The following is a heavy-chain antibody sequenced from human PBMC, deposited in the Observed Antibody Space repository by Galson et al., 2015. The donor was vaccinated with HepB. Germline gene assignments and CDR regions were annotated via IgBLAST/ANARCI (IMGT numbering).Heavy chain of an antibody. D-gene: IGHD1-26*01. Sequence: SLRLSCAASGFTVSSNYMSWVRQAPGKGLEWVSVIYSGGSTYYADSVKGRFTISRDNSKNTLYLQMNSLRAEDTAVYYCARGEYSGSYWYFDLWGRGTLVTVSS. J-gene: IGHJ2*01. V-gene: IGHV3-66*01. CDR2: IYSGGST. CDR3: ARGEYSGSYWYFDL. CDR1: GFTVSSNY.